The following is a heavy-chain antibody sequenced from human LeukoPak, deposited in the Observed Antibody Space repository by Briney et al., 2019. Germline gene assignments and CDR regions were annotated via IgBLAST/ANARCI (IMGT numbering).Heavy chain of an antibody. CDR1: GFTFSSNY. CDR3: ARDLYYYDSSGRHTLFDY. J-gene: IGHJ4*02. CDR2: IYSGGNT. D-gene: IGHD3-22*01. Sequence: GGSLRLSCAASGFTFSSNYMSWVRQAPGKGLEGVSVIYSGGNTYYSDSVKGRFTISRDNSKNTLYLQMNSLRAEDTAVYYCARDLYYYDSSGRHTLFDYWGQGTLVTVSS. V-gene: IGHV3-66*02.